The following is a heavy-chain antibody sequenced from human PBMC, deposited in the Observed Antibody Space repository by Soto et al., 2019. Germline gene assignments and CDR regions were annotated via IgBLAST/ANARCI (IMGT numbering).Heavy chain of an antibody. CDR2: ISSSSSYI. D-gene: IGHD5-12*01. J-gene: IGHJ4*02. CDR1: GFTFSSYS. CDR3: ARGGVATIFGDS. Sequence: EVQLVESGGGLVKPGGSLRLSCAASGFTFSSYSMNWVRQAPGKGLEWVSSISSSSSYIYYADSVKGRFTISRDNAKNSLYLQMNSLRDEDTAVYYCARGGVATIFGDSWGQGTLVTVSS. V-gene: IGHV3-21*01.